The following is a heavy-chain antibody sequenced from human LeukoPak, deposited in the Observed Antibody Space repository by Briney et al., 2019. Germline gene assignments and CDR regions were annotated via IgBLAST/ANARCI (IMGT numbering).Heavy chain of an antibody. Sequence: SETLSLTCTVSGGSISSYYWSWIRQPPGKGLEWIGYIYYSGSTNYNPSLKSRVTISVDTSKNQFSLKLSSVTAADTAVYYCARVITGAFDYRGQGTLVTVSS. D-gene: IGHD7-27*01. CDR3: ARVITGAFDY. J-gene: IGHJ4*02. CDR2: IYYSGST. CDR1: GGSISSYY. V-gene: IGHV4-59*01.